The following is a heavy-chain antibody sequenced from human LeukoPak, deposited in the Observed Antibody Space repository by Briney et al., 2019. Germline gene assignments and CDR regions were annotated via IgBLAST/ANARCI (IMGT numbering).Heavy chain of an antibody. Sequence: SETLSLTCAVYGGSFSGYYWSWIRQPPGKGLEWIGEINHSGSTNYNPSLKSRVTISVDTSKNQFSLKLSSVTAADTAVYYCARARCRAAVTHRCPYYFDCWGQGTLVTVSS. CDR1: GGSFSGYY. V-gene: IGHV4-34*01. D-gene: IGHD4-11*01. CDR3: ARARCRAAVTHRCPYYFDC. J-gene: IGHJ4*02. CDR2: INHSGST.